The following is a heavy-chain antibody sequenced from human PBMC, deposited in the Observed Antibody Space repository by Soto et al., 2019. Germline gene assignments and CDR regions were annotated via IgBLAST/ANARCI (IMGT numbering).Heavy chain of an antibody. J-gene: IGHJ6*02. D-gene: IGHD6-19*01. CDR3: TKGVGVAVRPDYYYYGMDL. CDR1: GGSFSIDA. Sequence: SVKVSCKASGGSFSIDAVSWVRQAPGQGLEWMGGIIPIFATTNYAQKVQGRVTITADESTTTAYMELSSLRSDDTAVYYCTKGVGVAVRPDYYYYGMDLWGQGTTVTVSS. V-gene: IGHV1-69*13. CDR2: IIPIFATT.